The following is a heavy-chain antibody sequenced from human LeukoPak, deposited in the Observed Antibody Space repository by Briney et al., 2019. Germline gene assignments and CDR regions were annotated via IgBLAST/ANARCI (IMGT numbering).Heavy chain of an antibody. V-gene: IGHV3-48*01. D-gene: IGHD3-22*01. CDR1: GFTFNNYN. Sequence: GGSLRLSCAASGFTFNNYNMNWVRQTPEGLEWVSCISSSSRAIYYADSVKGRFTISRDNAKNSLYLQMNSLRAEDTAMYYCAKELYYYDSKGCAFDIWGQGTMVTVSS. CDR2: ISSSSRAI. CDR3: AKELYYYDSKGCAFDI. J-gene: IGHJ3*02.